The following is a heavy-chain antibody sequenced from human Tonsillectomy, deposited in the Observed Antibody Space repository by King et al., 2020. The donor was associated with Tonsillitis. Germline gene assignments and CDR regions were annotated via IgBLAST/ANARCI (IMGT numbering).Heavy chain of an antibody. V-gene: IGHV3-9*01. CDR3: AKEMGAGIGAAGTRNYYYGMDV. D-gene: IGHD6-13*01. Sequence: VQLVESGGGLVQPGRSLRLSCAASGFSFDDSAMHWVRRGPGKGLEGVSGISCNSGNIAYADSVQGRFTISRDSAKNSLYLKMNSLRVEDTALYYCAKEMGAGIGAAGTRNYYYGMDVWGQGTPVTVSS. CDR1: GFSFDDSA. J-gene: IGHJ6*02. CDR2: ISCNSGNI.